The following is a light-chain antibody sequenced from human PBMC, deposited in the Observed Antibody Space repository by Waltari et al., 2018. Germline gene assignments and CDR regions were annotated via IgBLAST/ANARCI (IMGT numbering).Light chain of an antibody. Sequence: IQMTQSPPTVSASVGDRVTLTCRASQTINTWLAWNQQKPGKAPTLLIYKASRLQSGVPSRFSGSESGTEFTLTISSLQPEDFGTYYCQQYDTYPLTFGGGTRVEI. V-gene: IGKV1-5*03. CDR2: KAS. CDR1: QTINTW. J-gene: IGKJ4*01. CDR3: QQYDTYPLT.